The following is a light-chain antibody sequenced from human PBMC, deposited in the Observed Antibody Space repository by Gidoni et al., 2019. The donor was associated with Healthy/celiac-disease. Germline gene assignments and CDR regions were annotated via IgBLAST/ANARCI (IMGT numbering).Light chain of an antibody. J-gene: IGKJ1*01. CDR3: QQYGSSPRT. Sequence: IVLTQSPGTLSLSPWERATPSCRASQSVSSSYLAWYQQKPGQAPRLLIYGASSRATGIPDRFSGSGSGTDFTLTISRLEPEDFAVYYCQQYGSSPRTFGQGTKVEIK. CDR1: QSVSSSY. CDR2: GAS. V-gene: IGKV3-20*01.